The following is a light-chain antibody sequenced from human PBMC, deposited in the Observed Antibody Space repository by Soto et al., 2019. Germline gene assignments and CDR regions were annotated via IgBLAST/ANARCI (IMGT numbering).Light chain of an antibody. CDR3: QLCATSPRT. Sequence: EIVLTQSPGILSLSPGERATLSCRASQTVVNNFLAWYQQKPGQAPRLLVDDASRRAAGIPDRFSGGGSGTDFTLTINRLEPEDFAVYYCQLCATSPRTFGQGTKLEIK. V-gene: IGKV3-20*01. J-gene: IGKJ1*01. CDR2: DAS. CDR1: QTVVNNF.